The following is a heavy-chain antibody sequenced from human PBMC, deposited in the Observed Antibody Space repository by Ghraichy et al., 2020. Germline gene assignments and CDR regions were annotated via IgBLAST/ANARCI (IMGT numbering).Heavy chain of an antibody. CDR3: ARRSNPNDAFDI. V-gene: IGHV4-39*01. CDR2: IYYSGST. Sequence: SETLSLTCTVSGGSISSSSYYWGWIRQPPGKGLEWIGSIYYSGSTYYNPSLKSRVTISVDTSKNQFSLKLSSVTAADTAVYYCARRSNPNDAFDIWGQGTMVTVSS. J-gene: IGHJ3*02. CDR1: GGSISSSSYY.